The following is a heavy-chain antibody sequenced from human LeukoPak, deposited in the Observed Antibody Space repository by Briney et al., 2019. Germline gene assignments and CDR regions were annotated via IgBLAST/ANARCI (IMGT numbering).Heavy chain of an antibody. CDR2: VHDSAGT. CDR3: AKGRKDFDTNLGPFDS. CDR1: GGSINKYY. V-gene: IGHV4-59*01. Sequence: SEALSLTCTVSGGSINKYYWSWIRQSPGKGLEWLGYVHDSAGTIYNPSLKSRVTISVGTSKTQFSLKVTSVTTADTAVYYCAKGRKDFDTNLGPFDSWGQGILVTVSS. J-gene: IGHJ4*02. D-gene: IGHD3-9*01.